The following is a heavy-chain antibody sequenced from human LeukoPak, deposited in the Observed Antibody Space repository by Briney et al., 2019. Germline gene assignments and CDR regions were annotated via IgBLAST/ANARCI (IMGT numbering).Heavy chain of an antibody. CDR3: ARGGALVYYYYYYMDV. Sequence: SETLSLTCTVSGGSISSYYWSWIRQPPGKGLEWIGYIYYSGSTNYNPSLKSRVTISVDTSKNQFSLKLSSVTATDTAVYYCARGGALVYYYYYYMDVWGKGTTVTVSS. CDR2: IYYSGST. D-gene: IGHD2-2*01. V-gene: IGHV4-59*01. CDR1: GGSISSYY. J-gene: IGHJ6*03.